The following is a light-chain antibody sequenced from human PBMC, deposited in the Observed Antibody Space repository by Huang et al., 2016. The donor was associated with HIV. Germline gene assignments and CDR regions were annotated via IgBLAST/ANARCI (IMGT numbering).Light chain of an antibody. CDR3: QQRSAWPLT. J-gene: IGKJ4*01. CDR1: QSVNNY. V-gene: IGKV3-11*01. Sequence: IVLPQSPATLSLSPGKRATLSCRASQSVNNYLARYHQKPVQAPRLLIYDASNSATGILARFSGSGSGTDFTLTISNEQSEDFAVYYCQQRSAWPLTFGGGTKVEI. CDR2: DAS.